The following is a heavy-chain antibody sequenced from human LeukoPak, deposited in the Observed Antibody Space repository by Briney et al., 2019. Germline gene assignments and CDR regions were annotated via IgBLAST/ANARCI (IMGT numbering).Heavy chain of an antibody. D-gene: IGHD3-3*01. CDR2: MNPNSGNT. V-gene: IGHV1-8*01. Sequence: GASVKVSCKASGYTFTSYDINWVRQATGQGLEWMGWMNPNSGNTGYAQKFRGRVTMTRNTSISTAYMELSSLRSEDTAVYYCARDLRFLKNFDYWGQGTLVTVSS. CDR1: GYTFTSYD. J-gene: IGHJ4*02. CDR3: ARDLRFLKNFDY.